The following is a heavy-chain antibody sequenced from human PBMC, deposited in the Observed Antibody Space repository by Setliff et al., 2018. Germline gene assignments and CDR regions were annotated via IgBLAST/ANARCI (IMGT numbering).Heavy chain of an antibody. CDR1: GFSITSGYY. Sequence: SETLSLTCAVSGFSITSGYYWGWIRQAPGKGLEWIGSLYHSGTTYYNPSLKRRVTISLDNAKNSLYLQMNSLRAEDTAVYFCARHNTNLQPNDYWGQGTLVTVSS. J-gene: IGHJ4*02. CDR2: LYHSGTT. D-gene: IGHD1-1*01. CDR3: ARHNTNLQPNDY. V-gene: IGHV4-38-2*01.